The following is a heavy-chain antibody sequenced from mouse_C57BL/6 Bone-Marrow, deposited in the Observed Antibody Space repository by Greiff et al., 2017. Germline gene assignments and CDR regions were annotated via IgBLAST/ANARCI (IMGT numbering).Heavy chain of an antibody. Sequence: QVQLQQSGAELARPGASVKMSCKASGYTFTSYTMHWVKQRPGQGLEWIGYINPSSGYTKYNQKFKDKATLTADKSSSTAYMQLSSLTSEDSAVDYCTVTTVVGSHAMDYWGQGTSVTVSS. CDR2: INPSSGYT. D-gene: IGHD1-1*01. V-gene: IGHV1-4*01. J-gene: IGHJ4*01. CDR1: GYTFTSYT. CDR3: TVTTVVGSHAMDY.